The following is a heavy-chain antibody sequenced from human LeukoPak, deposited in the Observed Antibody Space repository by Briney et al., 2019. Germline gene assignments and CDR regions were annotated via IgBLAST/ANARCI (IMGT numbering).Heavy chain of an antibody. J-gene: IGHJ4*02. D-gene: IGHD4-17*01. CDR2: ITASGDNT. CDR1: GFTFRSYG. CDR3: ARDIYFYGDYVIDY. V-gene: IGHV3-23*01. Sequence: GGSLRLSGAASGFTFRSYGMSWVRQAPGKGLEWVSAITASGDNTYYAGSVKGRFTISRDNSKNTLYPQMNSLRAEDTAVYYCARDIYFYGDYVIDYWGQGTLVTVSS.